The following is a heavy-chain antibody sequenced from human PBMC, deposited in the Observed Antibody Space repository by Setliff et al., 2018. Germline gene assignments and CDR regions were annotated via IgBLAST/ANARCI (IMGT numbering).Heavy chain of an antibody. CDR1: GGSITDRNW. J-gene: IGHJ5*02. V-gene: IGHV4-4*02. Sequence: PSETLSLTCALSGGSITDRNWWNWVRQPPGKGLEWIGEMYHSGNTYYNPSLKSRVTISVDTSKDQFSLKLSSVTAADTAVYYCARQVSWFDPWGQGTLVTVSS. CDR3: ARQVSWFDP. CDR2: MYHSGNT.